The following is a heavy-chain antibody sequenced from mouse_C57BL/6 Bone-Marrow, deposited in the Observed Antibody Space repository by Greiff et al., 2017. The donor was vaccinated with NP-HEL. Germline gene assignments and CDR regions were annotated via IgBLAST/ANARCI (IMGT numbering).Heavy chain of an antibody. Sequence: EVKLMESGGGLVKPGGSLKLSCAASGFTFSSYAMSWVRQTPEKRLEWVATISDGGSYTYYPDNVKGRFTISRDNAKNNLYLQMSHLKSEDTAMYYCELRQGLPYWGQGTLVTVSA. CDR2: ISDGGSYT. V-gene: IGHV5-4*03. CDR3: ELRQGLPY. D-gene: IGHD3-3*01. CDR1: GFTFSSYA. J-gene: IGHJ3*01.